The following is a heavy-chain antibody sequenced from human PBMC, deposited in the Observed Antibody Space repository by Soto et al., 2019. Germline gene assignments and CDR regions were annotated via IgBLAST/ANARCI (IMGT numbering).Heavy chain of an antibody. V-gene: IGHV3-74*01. CDR3: AREGGSGRLYYYYGMDV. Sequence: PWGSLRLSCAASGFTFSNYWMHWVRQAPGKGLVWVSRINSDGTRTNYADSVKGRFTISRDNSKNTLYLQMNSLRAEDTAVYYCAREGGSGRLYYYYGMDVWGQGTTVTVSS. J-gene: IGHJ6*02. CDR2: INSDGTRT. D-gene: IGHD3-10*01. CDR1: GFTFSNYW.